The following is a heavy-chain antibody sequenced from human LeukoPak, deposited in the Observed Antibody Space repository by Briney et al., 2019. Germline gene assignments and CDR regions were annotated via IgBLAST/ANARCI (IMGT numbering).Heavy chain of an antibody. J-gene: IGHJ5*02. D-gene: IGHD4-17*01. CDR2: INPSGGST. CDR1: GYTITSKY. V-gene: IGHV1-46*01. CDR3: AVYGDYRTRNWFDP. Sequence: ASVKVSCKASGYTITSKYIHWVRQAPGQGLEWMGVINPSGGSTSYAQKFQARVTMTRDMSTSTVYMELSSLRSEDTAVYYCAVYGDYRTRNWFDPWGQGTLVTVSS.